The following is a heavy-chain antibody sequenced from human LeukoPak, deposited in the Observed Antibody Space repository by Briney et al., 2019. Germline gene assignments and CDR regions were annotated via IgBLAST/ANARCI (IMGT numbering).Heavy chain of an antibody. V-gene: IGHV3-11*01. Sequence: GGSLRLSCAASGFTFSDYYMSWIRQAPGKGLEWVSYISSSASTIYYADSVKGRFTISRDNAKNSLYLQMNSLRAEDTAVYYCARDFARLGDYHYYMDVWGKGTTVTVSS. D-gene: IGHD3-16*01. CDR1: GFTFSDYY. CDR3: ARDFARLGDYHYYMDV. J-gene: IGHJ6*03. CDR2: ISSSASTI.